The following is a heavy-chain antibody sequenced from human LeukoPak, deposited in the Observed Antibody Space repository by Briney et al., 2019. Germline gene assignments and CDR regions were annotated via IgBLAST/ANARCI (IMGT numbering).Heavy chain of an antibody. J-gene: IGHJ3*02. CDR2: IYYTGST. CDR1: GGSISGYY. D-gene: IGHD6-13*01. CDR3: ARHPPRVAPTGTLTPAIGAFDI. Sequence: SETLSLTCTVSGGSISGYYWSWIRQPPGKGLEWIGYIYYTGSTDYNPSLKSRVTISVETSKNHFSLKVTSVTAADTAVYYCARHPPRVAPTGTLTPAIGAFDIWGQGAMVTVSS. V-gene: IGHV4-59*08.